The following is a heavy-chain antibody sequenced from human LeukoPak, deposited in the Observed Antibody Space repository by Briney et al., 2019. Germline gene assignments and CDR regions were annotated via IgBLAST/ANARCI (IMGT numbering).Heavy chain of an antibody. CDR3: AREAPVAAGSDAFDI. V-gene: IGHV1-18*01. CDR2: ISPYNGNT. J-gene: IGHJ3*02. D-gene: IGHD6-19*01. Sequence: ASVKVSCKASGYTFTTYGISWMRQAPGQGLEWMGWISPYNGNTKYAQKLQGRATMTTDTSTSTAYMELTSLRSDDTAVYYCAREAPVAAGSDAFDIWGQGTVVTVSS. CDR1: GYTFTTYG.